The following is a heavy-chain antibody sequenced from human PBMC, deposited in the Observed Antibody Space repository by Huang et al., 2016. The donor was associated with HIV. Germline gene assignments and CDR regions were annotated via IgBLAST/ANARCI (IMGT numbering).Heavy chain of an antibody. CDR3: ARQPYCGGDCAHYYYFYMDV. CDR2: SIPMFGKT. CDR1: GGTFSPNV. J-gene: IGHJ6*03. D-gene: IGHD2-21*02. V-gene: IGHV1-69*13. Sequence: QVQLVQSGAEVKRPGASVKVSCRASGGTFSPNVVSWVRQAPGQGLEWLGGSIPMFGKTNYAQRFQGKVTITADESSSTVYMELSSLRSDDTAVYYCARQPYCGGDCAHYYYFYMDVWGKGTTVTVSS.